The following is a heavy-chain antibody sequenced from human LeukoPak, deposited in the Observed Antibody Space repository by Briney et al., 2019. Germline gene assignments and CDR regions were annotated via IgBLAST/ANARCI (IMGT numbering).Heavy chain of an antibody. CDR2: IYYSGST. CDR1: GGSISSYY. D-gene: IGHD3-10*01. J-gene: IGHJ6*02. Sequence: PSETLSLTCAVSGGSISSYYWSWIRQPPGKGLEWIGYIYYSGSTNYNPSLKSRVTISVDTSKNQFSLKLSSVTAADTAVYYCARGRFSPRGYGMDVWGQGTTVTVSS. CDR3: ARGRFSPRGYGMDV. V-gene: IGHV4-59*01.